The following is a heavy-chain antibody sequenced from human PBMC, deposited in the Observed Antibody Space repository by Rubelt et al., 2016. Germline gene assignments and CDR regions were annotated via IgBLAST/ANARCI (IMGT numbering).Heavy chain of an antibody. CDR3: ARKGYGDTGYYFDY. D-gene: IGHD4-17*01. Sequence: TFSSYAISWVRQAPGQGLEWMGGIIPIFGTANYAQKFQSRVTITADESTSTAYMELSSLRSEDTAVYYCARKGYGDTGYYFDYWGQGTLVTVSS. CDR2: IIPIFGTA. V-gene: IGHV1-69*01. CDR1: TFSSYA. J-gene: IGHJ4*02.